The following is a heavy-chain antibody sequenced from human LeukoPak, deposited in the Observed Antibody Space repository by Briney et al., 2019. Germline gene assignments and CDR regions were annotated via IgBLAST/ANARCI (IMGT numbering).Heavy chain of an antibody. CDR2: INTNTGNP. J-gene: IGHJ3*02. V-gene: IGHV7-4-1*02. CDR3: ARDKPATTTNAFDI. CDR1: GYTFTSYA. Sequence: ASVKVSCKASGYTFTSYAMNWVRQAPGQGLEWMGWINTNTGNPTYAQGFTGRFVFSLDTSVSTAYLQISSLKAEDTAVYYCARDKPATTTNAFDIWGQGTMVTVSS. D-gene: IGHD6-25*01.